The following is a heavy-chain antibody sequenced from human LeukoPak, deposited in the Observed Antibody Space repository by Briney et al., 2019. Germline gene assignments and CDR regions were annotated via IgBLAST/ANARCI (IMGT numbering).Heavy chain of an antibody. CDR2: INHSGST. Sequence: SETLSLTCAVYGGSFSGYYWSWIRQPPGKGLEWIGEINHSGSTNYNPSLKSRVTISADTSKNQFSLKLSSVTAADTAVYYCARTTATDNWFDPWGQGTLVTVSS. CDR1: GGSFSGYY. CDR3: ARTTATDNWFDP. J-gene: IGHJ5*02. V-gene: IGHV4-34*01. D-gene: IGHD1-14*01.